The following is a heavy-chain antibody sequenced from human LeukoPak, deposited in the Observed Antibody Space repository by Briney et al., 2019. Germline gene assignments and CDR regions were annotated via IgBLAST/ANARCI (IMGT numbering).Heavy chain of an antibody. J-gene: IGHJ3*02. CDR1: GDSITYFY. Sequence: SETLSLTCSVSGDSITYFYWSWIRQAAGKGLEWIGRIESNGSTNYNPSLKSRVTISVDTSKNQFSLKLSSVTAADTAVYYCARGGSSGYSQWDAFDIWGQGTMVTVSS. V-gene: IGHV4-4*07. CDR3: ARGGSSGYSQWDAFDI. D-gene: IGHD3-22*01. CDR2: IESNGST.